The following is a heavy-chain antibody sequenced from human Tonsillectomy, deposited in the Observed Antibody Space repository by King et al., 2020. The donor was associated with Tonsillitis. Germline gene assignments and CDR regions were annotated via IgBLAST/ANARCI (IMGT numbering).Heavy chain of an antibody. CDR1: GFTFSDSY. D-gene: IGHD1-26*01. CDR3: VKDLGGSGSS. Sequence: VQLVESGGGLVKPGESLRLSCAASGFTFSDSYMSWIRQAPGKGLEWVSYISSSSVTIHYADSVKGRFTVSRDNMKDSLYLQMNSLRAEDTALYYCVKDLGGSGSSWGQGILVTVSS. J-gene: IGHJ4*02. CDR2: ISSSSVTI. V-gene: IGHV3-11*01.